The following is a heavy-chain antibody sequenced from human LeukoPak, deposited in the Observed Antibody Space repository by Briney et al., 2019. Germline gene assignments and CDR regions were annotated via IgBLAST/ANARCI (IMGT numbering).Heavy chain of an antibody. J-gene: IGHJ4*02. CDR1: GYTFTSYG. CDR2: ISAYNGNT. CDR3: TRDSDGYNDPHFFDY. V-gene: IGHV1-18*01. Sequence: ASVKVSCKASGYTFTSYGISWVRQAPGQGLEWMGWISAYNGNTNYAQKLQGRVTMTTDTSTSTAYMELRSLRSADTTLYYCTRDSDGYNDPHFFDYWGQGTLVTVSS. D-gene: IGHD5-24*01.